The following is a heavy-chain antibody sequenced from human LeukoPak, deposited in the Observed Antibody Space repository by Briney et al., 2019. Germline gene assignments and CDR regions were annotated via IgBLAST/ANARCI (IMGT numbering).Heavy chain of an antibody. D-gene: IGHD3-22*01. CDR1: GFTFSSYS. CDR2: ISGSSSYI. CDR3: AKHSTYESALLGFDP. J-gene: IGHJ5*02. V-gene: IGHV3-21*04. Sequence: GGSLRLSCAASGFTFSSYSMNWVRQAPGKGLEWVSSISGSSSYIYYADSVKGRFTISRHNAKNSLYLQMNSLRAEDTAVYYCAKHSTYESALLGFDPWGQGTLVTVSS.